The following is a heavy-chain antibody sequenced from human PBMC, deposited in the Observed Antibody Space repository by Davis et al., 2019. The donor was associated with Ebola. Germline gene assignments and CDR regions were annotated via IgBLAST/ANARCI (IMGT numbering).Heavy chain of an antibody. CDR2: IYFSGST. Sequence: PSETLSLTCTVSGGSASSPTHYWGWIRQHPGKGLEWISTIYFSGSTYFNPSLKSRVTISLDTSKNQFSLNLKSLTAADTAVYYCVSNSSSSPWFDPWGRGTLVAVSS. CDR1: GGSASSPTHY. V-gene: IGHV4-39*07. J-gene: IGHJ5*02. CDR3: VSNSSSSPWFDP. D-gene: IGHD6-6*01.